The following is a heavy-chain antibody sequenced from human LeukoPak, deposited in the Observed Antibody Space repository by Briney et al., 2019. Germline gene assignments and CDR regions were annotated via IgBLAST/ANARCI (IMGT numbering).Heavy chain of an antibody. CDR2: VSYDGSNK. V-gene: IGHV3-30-3*01. J-gene: IGHJ4*02. CDR3: ASIGDRRTGELYRIDY. CDR1: GFTFSNYA. D-gene: IGHD7-27*01. Sequence: GGSLRLSCAASGFTFSNYAMHWVRQAPGKGLEWVAVVSYDGSNKYYADSVKGRVTISRDNSKNTLYLQMNSLRAEDAAIYYCASIGDRRTGELYRIDYWGQGTLVTVSS.